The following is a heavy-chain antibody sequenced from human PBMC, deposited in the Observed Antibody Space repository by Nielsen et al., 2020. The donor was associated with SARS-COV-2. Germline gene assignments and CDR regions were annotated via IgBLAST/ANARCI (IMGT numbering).Heavy chain of an antibody. J-gene: IGHJ5*02. CDR3: ALRPRYDYGSRDYYGWFDP. V-gene: IGHV3-66*01. D-gene: IGHD3-22*01. CDR1: EFTVSRTY. CDR2: IYSDGRT. Sequence: GGSLRLSCEVSEFTVSRTYMSWVRQAPGKGLEWVSVIYSDGRTYYTHSVEGRFTISRDHSKNTLFLQMNSLRAEDTAIYHCALRPRYDYGSRDYYGWFDPWGQGTLVTVSS.